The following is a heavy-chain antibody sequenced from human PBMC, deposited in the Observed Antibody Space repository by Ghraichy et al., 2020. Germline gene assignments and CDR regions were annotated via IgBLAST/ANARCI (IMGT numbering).Heavy chain of an antibody. V-gene: IGHV4-31*03. CDR3: ARGPVVPQTRNYYYMDV. Sequence: SETLSLTCTVSGGSISSGGYYWSWIRQHPGKGLEWIGYIYYSGSTYYNPSLKSRVTISVDTSKNQFSLKLSSVTAADTAVYYCARGPVVPQTRNYYYMDVWGKGTTVTVSS. D-gene: IGHD2-2*01. CDR2: IYYSGST. J-gene: IGHJ6*03. CDR1: GGSISSGGYY.